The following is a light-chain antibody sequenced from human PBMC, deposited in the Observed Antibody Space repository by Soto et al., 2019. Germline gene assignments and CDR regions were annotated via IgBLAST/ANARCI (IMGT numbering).Light chain of an antibody. CDR2: GAS. Sequence: EIVMTQSPATLSVSPGERATLSCRASQSVSSNLAWYQQKPGQAPRLLIYGASTRATGIPARFSGSGSGTGFTLTISSLQSEDLAVYYCQQYNNWPYTFGHGTKLEIK. CDR3: QQYNNWPYT. V-gene: IGKV3-15*01. CDR1: QSVSSN. J-gene: IGKJ2*01.